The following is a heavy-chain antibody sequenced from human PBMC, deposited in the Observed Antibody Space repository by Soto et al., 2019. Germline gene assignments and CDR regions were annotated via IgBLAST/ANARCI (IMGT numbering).Heavy chain of an antibody. D-gene: IGHD3-10*01. CDR1: GFTFSSHW. Sequence: PGGSLRLSCAASGFTFSSHWMSWVRQAPGKGLEWVANIKQDGSGKYYVDSVKGRFTISRDNAKSSLYLQMNSLRAEDTAVYYCAREGYSPGTRTKSLGSGESKGHYYYGMDVWGQGTTVTVSS. V-gene: IGHV3-7*03. CDR2: IKQDGSGK. J-gene: IGHJ6*02. CDR3: AREGYSPGTRTKSLGSGESKGHYYYGMDV.